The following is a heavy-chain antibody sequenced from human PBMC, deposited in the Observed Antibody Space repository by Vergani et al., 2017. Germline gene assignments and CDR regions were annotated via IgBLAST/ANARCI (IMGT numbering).Heavy chain of an antibody. CDR3: AKAVPGYNIGWYTGEGSQKRIHDAFDV. D-gene: IGHD6-19*01. V-gene: IGHV3-23*01. Sequence: VQILQSGGGVVQPGGSLRLSCTLSGFTFSNYGMSWVRQAPGKGLEWGSAISGSGETTYYADFVKGRFTISRDNSKNTLYMQMISLRTDDTAVYYCAKAVPGYNIGWYTGEGSQKRIHDAFDVWGQGTMVTVSS. J-gene: IGHJ3*01. CDR2: ISGSGETT. CDR1: GFTFSNYG.